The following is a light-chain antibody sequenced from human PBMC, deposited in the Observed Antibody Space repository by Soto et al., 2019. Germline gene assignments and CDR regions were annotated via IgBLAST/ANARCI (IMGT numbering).Light chain of an antibody. J-gene: IGKJ1*01. CDR3: QQRSNWLWT. CDR2: DAS. Sequence: EIVMPQSPATLSVSPGERSTFSCLASQSVSSNLAWYQQKPGQAPRLLIYDASTRATGIPARFSGSGAGTDFTLTISSLEPEDFAVYYCQQRSNWLWTFGQGTKVAIK. CDR1: QSVSSN. V-gene: IGKV3D-11*02.